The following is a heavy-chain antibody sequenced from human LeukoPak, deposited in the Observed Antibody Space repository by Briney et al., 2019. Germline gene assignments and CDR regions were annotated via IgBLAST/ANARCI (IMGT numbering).Heavy chain of an antibody. CDR2: IIPIFGSA. V-gene: IGHV1-69*06. CDR3: ARDIGRPEGGYYYMDV. Sequence: SVKVSCKASGVTFDSSDISWVRQAPGQGLEWMGGIIPIFGSAIYAQKFQGRVTITADTSTSTAYMELTSLRSEDTAMYYCARDIGRPEGGYYYMDVWGKGTTVIVSS. D-gene: IGHD1-26*01. CDR1: GVTFDSSD. J-gene: IGHJ6*03.